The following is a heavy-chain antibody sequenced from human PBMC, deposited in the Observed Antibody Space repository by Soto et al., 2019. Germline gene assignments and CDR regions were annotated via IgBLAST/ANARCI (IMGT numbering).Heavy chain of an antibody. Sequence: GASVKVSCKASGYTFTSYGISWVRQAPGQGLEWMGWISAYNGNTNYAQKLQGRVTMTTDTSTSTAYMELRSLRSDDTAVYYCARDPMGGSSWYYYYGMDVWGQGTTVTVS. CDR1: GYTFTSYG. D-gene: IGHD6-13*01. CDR3: ARDPMGGSSWYYYYGMDV. CDR2: ISAYNGNT. V-gene: IGHV1-18*01. J-gene: IGHJ6*02.